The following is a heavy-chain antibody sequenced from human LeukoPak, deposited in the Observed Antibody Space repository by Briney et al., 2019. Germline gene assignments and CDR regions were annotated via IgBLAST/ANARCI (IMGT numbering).Heavy chain of an antibody. CDR2: IYYSGST. CDR1: GGSVSSGSYY. J-gene: IGHJ5*02. D-gene: IGHD3-10*01. CDR3: AREAFGIQRDWFDP. Sequence: SVTLSLTCTVSGGSVSSGSYYWSWIRQPPGKGLEWIGYIYYSGSTNYNPSLKSRVTISVDTSKNQFSLKLSSVTAADTAVYYCAREAFGIQRDWFDPWGQGTLVTVSS. V-gene: IGHV4-61*01.